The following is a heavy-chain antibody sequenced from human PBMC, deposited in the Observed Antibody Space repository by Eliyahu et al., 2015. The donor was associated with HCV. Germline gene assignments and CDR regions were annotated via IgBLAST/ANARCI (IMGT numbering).Heavy chain of an antibody. V-gene: IGHV3-7*01. D-gene: IGHD6-13*01. Sequence: EKNYAESVKGRFTISRDNTKKSLYLQMNSLRVEDTAVYYCAKNLHSSNWFDPWGQGTLVTVSS. J-gene: IGHJ5*02. CDR2: EK. CDR3: AKNLHSSNWFDP.